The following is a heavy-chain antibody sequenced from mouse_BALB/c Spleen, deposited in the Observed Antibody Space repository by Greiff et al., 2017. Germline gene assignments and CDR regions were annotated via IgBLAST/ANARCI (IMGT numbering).Heavy chain of an antibody. CDR1: GFTFSSYA. Sequence: EVKLVESGGGLVKPGGSLKLSCAASGFTFSSYAMSWVRQTPEKRLEWVASISSGGSTYYPDSVKGRFTISRDNARNILYLQMSSLRSEDTAMYYCARGITTATFDYWGQGTTLTVSS. V-gene: IGHV5-6-5*01. CDR2: ISSGGST. J-gene: IGHJ2*01. CDR3: ARGITTATFDY. D-gene: IGHD1-2*01.